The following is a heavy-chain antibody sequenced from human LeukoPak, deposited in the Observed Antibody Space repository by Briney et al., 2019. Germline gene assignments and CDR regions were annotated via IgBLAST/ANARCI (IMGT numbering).Heavy chain of an antibody. CDR3: AKYSSSPPDY. D-gene: IGHD6-13*01. V-gene: IGHV3-30*18. J-gene: IGHJ4*02. CDR1: GFTFSSYA. CDR2: ISYDGSNK. Sequence: GGSLRLFCAASGFTFSSYAMNWVRQAPGKGLEWVAVISYDGSNKYYADSVKGRFTISRDNSKNTLYLQMNSLRAEDTAVYYCAKYSSSPPDYWGQGTLVTVSS.